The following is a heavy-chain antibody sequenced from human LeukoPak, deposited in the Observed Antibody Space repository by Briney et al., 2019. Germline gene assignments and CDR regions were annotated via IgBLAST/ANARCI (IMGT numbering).Heavy chain of an antibody. CDR2: VSSTCSGT. CDR3: AKDGPLLWFGPTDA. D-gene: IGHD3-10*01. CDR1: GFTFSTYG. Sequence: PGGSLRLSCVASGFTFSTYGMSWVRQAPGKGLEWVAAVSSTCSGTYYPDSLKGRFIISRDNSQNTVFLQMNSLRPEDTAFYFCAKDGPLLWFGPTDAWGQGILVTVSS. V-gene: IGHV3-23*01. J-gene: IGHJ5*02.